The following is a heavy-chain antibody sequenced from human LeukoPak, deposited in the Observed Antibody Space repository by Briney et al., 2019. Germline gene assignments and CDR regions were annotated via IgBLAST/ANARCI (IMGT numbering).Heavy chain of an antibody. V-gene: IGHV3-7*01. CDR3: ARDCGRGWDY. CDR2: IKDDGRER. CDR1: GFTFGNSW. Sequence: GGSLRLSCAASGFTFGNSWMTWVRQAPGKGLEWVANIKDDGRERLYVDSVKGRFTISRDNAKNSLFLQMNSLRVEDTAVYYCARDCGRGWDYWGQGTLVTASS. J-gene: IGHJ4*02. D-gene: IGHD3-16*01.